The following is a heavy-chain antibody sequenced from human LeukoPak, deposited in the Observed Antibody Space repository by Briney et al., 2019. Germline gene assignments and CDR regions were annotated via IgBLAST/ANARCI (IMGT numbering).Heavy chain of an antibody. J-gene: IGHJ5*02. CDR1: GGSISSYY. CDR3: ARALGFGVVISRKGAAELLNWFDP. CDR2: IYYSGST. D-gene: IGHD3-3*01. Sequence: SETLSLTCTVSGGSISSYYWSWIRQPPGKGLEWIGYIYYSGSTNYNPSLKSRVTIPVDTSKNQFSLKLSSVTAADTAVYYCARALGFGVVISRKGAAELLNWFDPWGQGTLVTVSS. V-gene: IGHV4-59*01.